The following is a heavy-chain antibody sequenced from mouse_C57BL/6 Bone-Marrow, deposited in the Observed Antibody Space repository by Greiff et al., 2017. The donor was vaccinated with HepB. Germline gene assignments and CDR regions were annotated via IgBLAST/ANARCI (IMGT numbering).Heavy chain of an antibody. CDR1: GYTFTSYW. V-gene: IGHV1-69*01. Sequence: QVQLQQPGAELVMPGASVKLSCKASGYTFTSYWMHWVKQRPGQGLEWIGEIDPSDSYTNYNQKFKGKSTLTVDKSSSTAYMQLSSLTAEDSAVYYYARRDGAWFAYWGQGTLVTVSA. CDR2: IDPSDSYT. D-gene: IGHD1-1*02. CDR3: ARRDGAWFAY. J-gene: IGHJ3*01.